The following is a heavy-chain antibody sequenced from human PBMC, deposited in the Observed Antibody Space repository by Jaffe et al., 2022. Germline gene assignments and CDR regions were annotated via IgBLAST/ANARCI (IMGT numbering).Heavy chain of an antibody. CDR3: ARVGSGWSGEWFDP. CDR2: IYYSGST. J-gene: IGHJ5*02. Sequence: QVQLQESGPGLVKPSETLSLTCTVSGGSISSYYWSWIRQPPGKGLEWIGYIYYSGSTNYNPSLKSRVTISVDTSKNQFSLKLSSVTAADTAVYYCARVGSGWSGEWFDPWGQGTLVTVSS. CDR1: GGSISSYY. V-gene: IGHV4-59*01. D-gene: IGHD6-19*01.